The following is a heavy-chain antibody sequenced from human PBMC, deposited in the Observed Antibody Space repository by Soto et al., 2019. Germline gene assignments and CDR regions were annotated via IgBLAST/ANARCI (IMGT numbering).Heavy chain of an antibody. CDR1: GGTFSSYA. CDR2: IIPVFGTA. D-gene: IGHD2-15*01. V-gene: IGHV1-69*13. CDR3: ARDGYCSGGSCGIDY. J-gene: IGHJ4*02. Sequence: SVKVSCKASGGTFSSYAISWVRQAPGQGLEWMGGIIPVFGTANYAQKFQGRVTITADESTSTAYMELSSLRSEDTAVYYCARDGYCSGGSCGIDYWGQGTLVTVSS.